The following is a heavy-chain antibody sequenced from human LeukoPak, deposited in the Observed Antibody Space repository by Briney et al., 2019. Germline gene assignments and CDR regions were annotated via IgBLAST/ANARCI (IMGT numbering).Heavy chain of an antibody. Sequence: GGSLRLSCAGAGFDFSDYTMNWVRQSPERGLEWVSSISRSGRNIYYADSVKGRFTMSRDNAKNSFYLQMNGLRGDDTAAYYCASRVAATTWDYWGQGTLVTVST. CDR1: GFDFSDYT. CDR3: ASRVAATTWDY. CDR2: ISRSGRNI. J-gene: IGHJ4*02. D-gene: IGHD1-26*01. V-gene: IGHV3-21*01.